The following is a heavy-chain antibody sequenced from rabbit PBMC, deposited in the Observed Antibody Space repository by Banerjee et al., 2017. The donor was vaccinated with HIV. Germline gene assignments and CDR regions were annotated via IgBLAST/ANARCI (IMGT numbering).Heavy chain of an antibody. J-gene: IGHJ4*01. CDR2: INTGSGST. CDR3: VRHNSGLTL. Sequence: WVRQAPGKGLEWIGYINTGSGSTDYANWVNGRFTISKASWTTVTLQMTSLTAADTATYFCVRHNSGLTLWGPGTLVTVS. D-gene: IGHD4-1*01. V-gene: IGHV1S40*01.